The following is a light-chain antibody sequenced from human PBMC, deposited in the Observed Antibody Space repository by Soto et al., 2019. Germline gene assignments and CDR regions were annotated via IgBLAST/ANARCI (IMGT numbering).Light chain of an antibody. J-gene: IGKJ4*01. CDR3: QQSGDALRVT. CDR2: DAS. CDR1: QTVRSNA. Sequence: EIVLTQSPAILSLSPGERATLSCGASQTVRSNALAWYQQKPGLAPRLLIYDASSRATGIPDKFRGSGSGTEFTRTISRLEPEDFAVYYCQQSGDALRVTVGGGTKVEIK. V-gene: IGKV3D-20*01.